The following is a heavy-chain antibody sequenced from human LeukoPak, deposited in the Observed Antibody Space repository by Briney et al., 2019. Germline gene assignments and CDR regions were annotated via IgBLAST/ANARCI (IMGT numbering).Heavy chain of an antibody. D-gene: IGHD6-6*01. CDR2: TYYRSKWYN. Sequence: SQTLSLTCAISGHSVSSNSGAWNWIRQSPSRGLEWLGRTYYRSKWYNDYAVSVKSRITINPDTSKNQFSLQLNSVTPEDTAVYYCARGEVAAREHWFDPWGQGTLVTVSS. V-gene: IGHV6-1*01. CDR3: ARGEVAAREHWFDP. CDR1: GHSVSSNSGA. J-gene: IGHJ5*02.